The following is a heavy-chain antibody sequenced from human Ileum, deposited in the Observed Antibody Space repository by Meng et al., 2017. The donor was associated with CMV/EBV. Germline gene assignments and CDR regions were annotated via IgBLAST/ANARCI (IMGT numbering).Heavy chain of an antibody. J-gene: IGHJ6*02. D-gene: IGHD4-17*01. CDR2: ISGSGGSI. Sequence: GESLKISCAASGVSFNSYAMSWVRQAPGKGLEWVSTISGSGGSIYYADSVKGRFTISRDNSKNPLYLQMTSLRAEDTAVYYCAKGRVGYTYGYGMDVWGQGTTVTVSS. V-gene: IGHV3-23*01. CDR1: GVSFNSYA. CDR3: AKGRVGYTYGYGMDV.